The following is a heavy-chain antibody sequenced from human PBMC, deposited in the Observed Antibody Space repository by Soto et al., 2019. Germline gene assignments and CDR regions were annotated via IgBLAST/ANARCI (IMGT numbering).Heavy chain of an antibody. CDR3: AKEYSTLISTES. J-gene: IGHJ5*01. D-gene: IGHD6-13*01. Sequence: ASVKVSCKASGYTFTVYGISWGRQAPGQGLEYMGWISAYNGNTNYAQKLQGRVTMTTETSTSTAYMELRSLRSDDTAVYYCAKEYSTLISTESWGDALQVTVSS. V-gene: IGHV1-18*01. CDR2: ISAYNGNT. CDR1: GYTFTVYG.